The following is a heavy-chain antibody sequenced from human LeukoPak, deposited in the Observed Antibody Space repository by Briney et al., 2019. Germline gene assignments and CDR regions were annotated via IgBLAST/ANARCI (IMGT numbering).Heavy chain of an antibody. CDR1: GFTVWCNH. Sequence: PGGPLRLSCAASGFTVWCNHMSWLPQAPGKGLEGFSVFYRGGSKYYEDSVKGGFTISRHNSKNTLYLQMNSLRAEDTAVYYCARASADSSSWYDGMDVWGQGTTVTVSS. V-gene: IGHV3-53*04. CDR3: ARASADSSSWYDGMDV. D-gene: IGHD6-13*01. CDR2: FYRGGSK. J-gene: IGHJ6*02.